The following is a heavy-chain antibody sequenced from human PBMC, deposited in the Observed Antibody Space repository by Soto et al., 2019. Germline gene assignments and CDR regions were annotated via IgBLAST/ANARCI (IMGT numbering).Heavy chain of an antibody. V-gene: IGHV4-59*01. CDR1: GGSISSYY. CDR2: IYYSGST. D-gene: IGHD5-18*01. J-gene: IGHJ4*02. Sequence: SETLSLTCTVSGGSISSYYWSWIRQPPGKGLEWIGYIYYSGSTNYNPSLKSRVTISVDTSKNQFSLKLSSVTAADTAMYYCASHGYSYGPFDYWGQGTLVTVSS. CDR3: ASHGYSYGPFDY.